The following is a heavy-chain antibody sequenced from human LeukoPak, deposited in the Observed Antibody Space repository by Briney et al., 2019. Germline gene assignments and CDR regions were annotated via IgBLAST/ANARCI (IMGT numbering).Heavy chain of an antibody. D-gene: IGHD3-10*01. V-gene: IGHV4-59*01. J-gene: IGHJ4*02. CDR2: IYYSGST. CDR3: ARGTQGNSYGSGSFVSDFDY. Sequence: PSETLSLTCTVSGGSISSYYWSWIRQPPGKGLEWICYIYYSGSTNYNPSLKSRVTISVDTSKNQFSLKLSSVTAADTAVYYCARGTQGNSYGSGSFVSDFDYWGQGTLVTVSS. CDR1: GGSISSYY.